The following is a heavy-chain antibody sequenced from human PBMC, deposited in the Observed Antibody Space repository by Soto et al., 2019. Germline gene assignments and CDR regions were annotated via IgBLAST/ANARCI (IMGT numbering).Heavy chain of an antibody. J-gene: IGHJ6*02. CDR2: ISGRGVDT. CDR1: GFSFSSLA. D-gene: IGHD3-10*01. Sequence: GGSLRLSCAASGFSFSSLAMSWVRQAPGKGLEWVSSISGRGVDTLYADSVKGRFTISRDNSKNTLYLQMNSLRAEDTAVYYCAGSGSYFIYYGMDVWGQGTTVTVSS. V-gene: IGHV3-23*01. CDR3: AGSGSYFIYYGMDV.